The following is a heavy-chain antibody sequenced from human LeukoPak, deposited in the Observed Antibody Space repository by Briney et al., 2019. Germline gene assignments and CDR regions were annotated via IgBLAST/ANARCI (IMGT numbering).Heavy chain of an antibody. CDR1: GFTVSSNY. J-gene: IGHJ4*02. CDR3: ARSAYYVWGSYRSYYFDY. Sequence: GGSLRLSCAASGFTVSSNYMSWVRQAPGKGLEWVSVIYSGGSTYYVDSVKGRFTISRDNSKNTLYLQMNSLRAEDTAVYYCARSAYYVWGSYRSYYFDYWGQGTLVTVSS. V-gene: IGHV3-66*01. CDR2: IYSGGST. D-gene: IGHD3-16*02.